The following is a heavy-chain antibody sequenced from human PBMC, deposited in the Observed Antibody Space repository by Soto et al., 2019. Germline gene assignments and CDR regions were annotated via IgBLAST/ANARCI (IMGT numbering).Heavy chain of an antibody. V-gene: IGHV3-33*01. D-gene: IGHD1-26*01. CDR3: ASDLVGASDSYGLDG. CDR2: IWHDGNNK. Sequence: PGGSLRLSCAASGFTFSNYGMHWVRQAPGKGLEWVAIIWHDGNNKYYADSVRGRFIISRDNSKNRLYLQMNNMRAEDTAVFYCASDLVGASDSYGLDGWRQGSPVTVSS. CDR1: GFTFSNYG. J-gene: IGHJ6*02.